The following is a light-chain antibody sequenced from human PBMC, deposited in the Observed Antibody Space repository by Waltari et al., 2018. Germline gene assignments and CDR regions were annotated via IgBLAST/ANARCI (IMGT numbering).Light chain of an antibody. CDR2: AAS. J-gene: IGKJ1*01. V-gene: IGKV1-12*01. Sequence: DVQMTQSPSSVSASVGDRVTITCRASQAINSWLAWYQQKPGKAPKLLIYAASNLQTGVPSRFSGSGSGTDFTLTINSQQPEDFATYYCQQANSFPRTFGQGTKVDVK. CDR1: QAINSW. CDR3: QQANSFPRT.